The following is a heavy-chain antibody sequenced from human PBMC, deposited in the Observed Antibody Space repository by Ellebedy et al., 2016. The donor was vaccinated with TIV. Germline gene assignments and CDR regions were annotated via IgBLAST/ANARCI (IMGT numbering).Heavy chain of an antibody. D-gene: IGHD3-10*01. CDR3: ARSYWGADS. CDR2: IKEDGSER. V-gene: IGHV3-7*01. CDR1: GFTFTTFW. J-gene: IGHJ4*02. Sequence: GESLKISCAASGFTFTTFWMSWVRQAPGKGLEWVANIKEDGSERHYVDSVEGRFTISRDNAKNTLYLQMTSLRAEDAAVYYCARSYWGADSWGQGTLVTVSS.